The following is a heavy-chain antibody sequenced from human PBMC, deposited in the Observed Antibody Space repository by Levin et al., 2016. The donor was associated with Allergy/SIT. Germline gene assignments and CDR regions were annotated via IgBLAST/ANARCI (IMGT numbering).Heavy chain of an antibody. CDR2: IRYDGSNK. CDR1: GFTFSSYG. D-gene: IGHD1-26*01. V-gene: IGHV3-30*02. Sequence: GGSLRLSCAASGFTFSSYGMHWVRQAPGKGLEWVAFIRYDGSNKYYADSVKGRFTISRDNSKNTLYLQMNSLRAEDTAVYYCAKDFIVVSGSYHAFDIWGQGTMVTVSS. J-gene: IGHJ3*02. CDR3: AKDFIVVSGSYHAFDI.